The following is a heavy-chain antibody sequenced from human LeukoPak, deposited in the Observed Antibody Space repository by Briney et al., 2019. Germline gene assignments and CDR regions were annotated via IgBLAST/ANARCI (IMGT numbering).Heavy chain of an antibody. Sequence: SETLSLTCTVSGGSISSYYWSWIRQPPGKGLEWIGYIYYSGSTNYNPSLKSRVTISVDTSKNQFSLKLSSVTATDTAVYYCARGGIRFDPWGQGTLVTVSS. J-gene: IGHJ5*02. D-gene: IGHD2-15*01. V-gene: IGHV4-59*01. CDR3: ARGGIRFDP. CDR1: GGSISSYY. CDR2: IYYSGST.